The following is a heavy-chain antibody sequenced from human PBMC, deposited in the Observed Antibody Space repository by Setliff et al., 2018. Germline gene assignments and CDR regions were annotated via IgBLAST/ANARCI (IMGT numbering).Heavy chain of an antibody. CDR2: IFDSGNT. V-gene: IGHV4-59*11. CDR3: ARDILLGRVPTAMVSETPGY. CDR1: GGSISSHY. Sequence: SETLSLTCTVSGGSISSHYWSWIRQPPGKGLEWIGNIFDSGNTNYYSSLKSRVTISVDTSKNQFSLKLTSVTAADTAVYYCARDILLGRVPTAMVSETPGYWGQGTLVTVSS. D-gene: IGHD5-18*01. J-gene: IGHJ4*02.